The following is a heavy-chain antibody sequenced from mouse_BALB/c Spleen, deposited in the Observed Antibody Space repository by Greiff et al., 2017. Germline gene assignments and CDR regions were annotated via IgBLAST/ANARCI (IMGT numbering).Heavy chain of an antibody. Sequence: VQLQQSGPELVKPGASVKISCKASGYTFTDYNMHWVKQSHGKSLEWIGYIYPYNGGTGYNQKFKSKATLTVDNSSSTAYMELRSLTSEDSAVYYCARGAYYGNLYAMDYWGQGTSVTVSS. J-gene: IGHJ4*01. V-gene: IGHV1S29*02. CDR1: GYTFTDYN. CDR2: IYPYNGGT. CDR3: ARGAYYGNLYAMDY. D-gene: IGHD2-10*01.